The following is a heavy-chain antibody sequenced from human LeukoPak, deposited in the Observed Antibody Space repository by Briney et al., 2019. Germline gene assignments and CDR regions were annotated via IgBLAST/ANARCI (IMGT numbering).Heavy chain of an antibody. D-gene: IGHD6-13*01. V-gene: IGHV1-69*04. CDR1: GGTFSSYA. Sequence: GASVKVSCKASGGTFSSYAISWVRQAPGQGLEWMGRIIPILGIANYAQKFQGRVTITADKSTSTAYMELSSLRSEDTVVYYCARTPATAGPLFDYWGQGTLVTVSS. CDR2: IIPILGIA. J-gene: IGHJ4*02. CDR3: ARTPATAGPLFDY.